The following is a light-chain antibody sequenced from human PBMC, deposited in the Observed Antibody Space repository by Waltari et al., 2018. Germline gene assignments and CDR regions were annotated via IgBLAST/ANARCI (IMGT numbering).Light chain of an antibody. V-gene: IGLV1-44*01. J-gene: IGLJ3*02. Sequence: QSVLTQTPSASGTPGQRVTISCSGSASNIGGNLVNWYQQLPGKAPKLLIYRSDLRPSAVPDRFSGSKSGTSASLAISGLQSEDEADYFCASWDDSLNGHWVFGGGTKVTVL. CDR2: RSD. CDR3: ASWDDSLNGHWV. CDR1: ASNIGGNL.